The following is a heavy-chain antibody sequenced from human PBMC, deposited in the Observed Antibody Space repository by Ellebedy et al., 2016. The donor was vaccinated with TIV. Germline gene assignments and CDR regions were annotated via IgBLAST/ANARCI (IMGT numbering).Heavy chain of an antibody. Sequence: GGSLRLXXAVSGFSFGDYALTWFRQAPGKGLECIGFIRGKAFDGTTEYAASFKDRFTISRDDSKGVAYLEISTLKTEDTAVYYCTRDDPGCLDCFPGMIWGQGTVVTVSS. CDR2: IRGKAFDGTT. V-gene: IGHV3-49*03. CDR3: TRDDPGCLDCFPGMI. J-gene: IGHJ3*02. D-gene: IGHD2-21*02. CDR1: GFSFGDYA.